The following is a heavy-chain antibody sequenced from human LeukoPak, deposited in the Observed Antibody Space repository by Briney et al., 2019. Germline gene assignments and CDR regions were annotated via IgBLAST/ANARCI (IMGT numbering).Heavy chain of an antibody. Sequence: PGGSLRLSCAASGFTFSSYGMYWVRQAPGKGLEWVAFIRYDGSNKYYADSVKGRPTLSRDNSKNTLYLQMNSLRAEDTAVYYCAKPGIAARHFDYWGQGTLVTVSS. V-gene: IGHV3-30*02. CDR1: GFTFSSYG. CDR3: AKPGIAARHFDY. CDR2: IRYDGSNK. D-gene: IGHD6-6*01. J-gene: IGHJ4*02.